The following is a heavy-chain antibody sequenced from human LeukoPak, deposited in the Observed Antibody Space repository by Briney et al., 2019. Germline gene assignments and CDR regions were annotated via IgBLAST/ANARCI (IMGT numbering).Heavy chain of an antibody. D-gene: IGHD5-18*01. CDR3: ARAKNTADFDY. V-gene: IGHV1-69*10. CDR1: GGTFSSYA. Sequence: GASVKVSCKASGGTFSSYAISWVRQAPGQGLEWMGGIIPILGIANYAQKFQGRVTITADKSTSTAYMELSSLRSEDTAVYYCARAKNTADFDYWGQGTLVTVSS. J-gene: IGHJ4*02. CDR2: IIPILGIA.